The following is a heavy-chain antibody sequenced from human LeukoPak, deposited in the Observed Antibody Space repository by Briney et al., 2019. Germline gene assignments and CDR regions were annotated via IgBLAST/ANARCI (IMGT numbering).Heavy chain of an antibody. V-gene: IGHV4-61*02. CDR1: GGSVGRGTYY. D-gene: IGHD6-6*01. Sequence: SETLSLTCTVSGGSVGRGTYYWYWIRQPGGKGLEWIGRIYASGITNYHPSLESRVTISINTSRNQFSLRLTSVTAADTAVYFCARADYSSSPLDYWGQGTLVTVSS. J-gene: IGHJ4*02. CDR2: IYASGIT. CDR3: ARADYSSSPLDY.